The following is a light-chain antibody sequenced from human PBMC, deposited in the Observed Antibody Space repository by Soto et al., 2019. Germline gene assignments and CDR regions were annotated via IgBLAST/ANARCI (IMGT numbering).Light chain of an antibody. CDR1: SSNIGAGYD. CDR2: ANS. CDR3: QSHDSSLSVV. V-gene: IGLV1-40*01. Sequence: QSVLTQPPSVSGAPGQTITISCTGSSSNIGAGYDVHWFQQLPGRAPKLLIYANSNRPSGVPDRFSGSTSGTSASLAITGLQAEDEANYYCQSHDSSLSVVFGGGTKLTVL. J-gene: IGLJ2*01.